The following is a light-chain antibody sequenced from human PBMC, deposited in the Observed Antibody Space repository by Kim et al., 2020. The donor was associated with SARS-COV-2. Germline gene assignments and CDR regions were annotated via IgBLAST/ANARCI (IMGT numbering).Light chain of an antibody. V-gene: IGLV3-19*01. CDR2: GQN. CDR1: SLRNYY. Sequence: SSELTQDPALSVALGQTVRITCQGDSLRNYYTSWYQQKPGQAPVLVIYGQNNRPSGIPDRFSGSRSGNTASLTITGAQAEDEADYYCKSRDISGALLVFGGGTKVTVL. CDR3: KSRDISGALLV. J-gene: IGLJ2*01.